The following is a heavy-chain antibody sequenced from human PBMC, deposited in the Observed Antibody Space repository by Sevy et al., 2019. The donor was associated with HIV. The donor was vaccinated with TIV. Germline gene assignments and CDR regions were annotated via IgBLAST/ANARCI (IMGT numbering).Heavy chain of an antibody. V-gene: IGHV3-64*01. D-gene: IGHD3-9*01. CDR2: ISSNGGST. CDR3: ARENIDDYDILTGYYTPNYYYYYMDV. Sequence: GGSLRLSCAASGFTFSSYAMHWVRQAPGKGLEYVSAISSNGGSTYYANSVKGRFTISRDNSKNTLYLQMGSLRAEDMAVYYCARENIDDYDILTGYYTPNYYYYYMDVWGKGTTVTVSS. CDR1: GFTFSSYA. J-gene: IGHJ6*03.